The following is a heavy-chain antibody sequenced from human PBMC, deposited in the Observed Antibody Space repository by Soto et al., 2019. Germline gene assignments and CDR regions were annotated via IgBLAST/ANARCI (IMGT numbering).Heavy chain of an antibody. CDR2: IYYSGST. V-gene: IGHV4-30-4*01. Sequence: QVQLQESGPGLVKPSQTLSLTCTVSGGSISSGDYYWSWIRQPPGKGLEWIGYIYYSGSTYYNPSLKSRVTIAVDTSKNHFSLKLSSVTAADTAVYYCARVYYGSGTDAFDIWAKGQWSPSLQ. CDR3: ARVYYGSGTDAFDI. J-gene: IGHJ3*02. D-gene: IGHD3-10*01. CDR1: GGSISSGDYY.